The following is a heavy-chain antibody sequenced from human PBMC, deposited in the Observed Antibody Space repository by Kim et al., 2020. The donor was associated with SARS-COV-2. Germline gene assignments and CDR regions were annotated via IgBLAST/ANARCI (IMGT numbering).Heavy chain of an antibody. D-gene: IGHD5-18*01. V-gene: IGHV3-23*01. J-gene: IGHJ4*02. Sequence: DSVKGRVTIFRDNSKDTFYLQMNSLRAEDTAVYYCAQTPGGYTYGRFYFDSWGQGTLVTVSS. CDR3: AQTPGGYTYGRFYFDS.